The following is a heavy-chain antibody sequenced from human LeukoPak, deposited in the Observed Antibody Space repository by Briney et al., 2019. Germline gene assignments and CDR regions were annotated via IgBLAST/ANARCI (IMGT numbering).Heavy chain of an antibody. V-gene: IGHV3-23*01. CDR2: ISGSGGST. Sequence: GGSLRLSCAASGFTFSSYAMSWVRQAPGKGLEWVSAISGSGGSTYYADSVKGRFTISRDNSKNTLYLQMNSLRAEDTAVYYCAKVEWFGELLYRRPFDYWGQGTLGTVSS. J-gene: IGHJ4*02. D-gene: IGHD3-10*01. CDR1: GFTFSSYA. CDR3: AKVEWFGELLYRRPFDY.